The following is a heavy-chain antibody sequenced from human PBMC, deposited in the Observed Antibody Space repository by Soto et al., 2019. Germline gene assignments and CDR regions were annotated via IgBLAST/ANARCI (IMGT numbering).Heavy chain of an antibody. CDR2: INAGNGNT. J-gene: IGHJ2*01. V-gene: IGHV1-3*01. CDR3: ARRVTGVDDWDFDL. Sequence: ASVKVSCKASGYTFTSYAMHWVRQAPGQRLEWMGWINAGNGNTKYSQKFQGRVTITRDTSASTANMELSSLRSEDTAVYYRARRVTGVDDWDFDLWGRGTLVTVSS. CDR1: GYTFTSYA. D-gene: IGHD2-8*01.